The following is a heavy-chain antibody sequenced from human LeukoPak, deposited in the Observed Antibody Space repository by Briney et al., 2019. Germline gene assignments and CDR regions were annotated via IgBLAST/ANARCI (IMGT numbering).Heavy chain of an antibody. CDR2: VDHTGST. D-gene: IGHD4-11*01. Sequence: SETLSLTCTVSDDSITMYYWTWIRQPPGKGLEWIGYVDHTGSTKFNPSLNGRVSISRDTSNNFFSLRLRSVTAADTAVYFCARGRGSSSTWYSTYYDFFYMDFWGKGTTVTVSS. J-gene: IGHJ6*03. CDR3: ARGRGSSSTWYSTYYDFFYMDF. V-gene: IGHV4-59*01. CDR1: DDSITMYY.